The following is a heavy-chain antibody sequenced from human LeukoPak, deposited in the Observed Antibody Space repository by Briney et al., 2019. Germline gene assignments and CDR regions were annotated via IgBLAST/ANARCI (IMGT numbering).Heavy chain of an antibody. D-gene: IGHD4-17*01. CDR3: ARDFTDYGDYGALDY. Sequence: PGGSLRLSCAASGFTFSSYGMHWVRQAPGKGLEWVAVIVYDGSNKYYADSVKGRFTISRDNSKNTLYLQMNSLRAEDTAVYYCARDFTDYGDYGALDYWGQGTLVTVSS. J-gene: IGHJ4*02. CDR1: GFTFSSYG. CDR2: IVYDGSNK. V-gene: IGHV3-33*05.